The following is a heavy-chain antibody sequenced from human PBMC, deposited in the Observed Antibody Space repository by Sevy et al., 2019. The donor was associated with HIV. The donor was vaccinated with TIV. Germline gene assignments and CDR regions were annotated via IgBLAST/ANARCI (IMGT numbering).Heavy chain of an antibody. Sequence: LSLTCAASGFTFSSYAMSWVRQAPGKGLEWVSAISGSGGSTYYADSVKGRFTISRDNSKNTLYLQMNSLRAEDTAVYYCAKDLGAYYGSGSYVPGVFWFDPWGQGTLVTVSS. J-gene: IGHJ5*02. CDR1: GFTFSSYA. CDR2: ISGSGGST. CDR3: AKDLGAYYGSGSYVPGVFWFDP. D-gene: IGHD3-10*01. V-gene: IGHV3-23*01.